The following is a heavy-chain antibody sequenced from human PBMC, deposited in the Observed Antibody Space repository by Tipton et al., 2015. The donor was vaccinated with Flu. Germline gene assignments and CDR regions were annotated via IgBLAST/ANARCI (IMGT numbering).Heavy chain of an antibody. Sequence: TLSLTCTVSGGSISSYYWSWIRQPPGKGLEWIGYIYYSGSTNYNPSLKSRVTISVDTSKNQFSLKLSSVTAADTAVYYCARAVAGTFFDYWGQGTLVTVSS. J-gene: IGHJ4*02. CDR1: GGSISSYY. CDR2: IYYSGST. D-gene: IGHD6-19*01. CDR3: ARAVAGTFFDY. V-gene: IGHV4-59*12.